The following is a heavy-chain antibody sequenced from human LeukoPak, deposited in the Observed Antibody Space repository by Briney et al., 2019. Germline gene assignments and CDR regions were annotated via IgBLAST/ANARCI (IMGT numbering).Heavy chain of an antibody. D-gene: IGHD3-10*01. CDR2: IYHSGST. Sequence: SETLSLTCAVSGGSISSGGYSWSWIRQPPGKGLEWIGYIYHSGSTYYNPSLKSRVTISVDRSKNQSSLKLSSVTAADTAVYYCARARYGSGSYYPYYFDYWGQGTLVTVSS. J-gene: IGHJ4*02. CDR3: ARARYGSGSYYPYYFDY. V-gene: IGHV4-30-2*01. CDR1: GGSISSGGYS.